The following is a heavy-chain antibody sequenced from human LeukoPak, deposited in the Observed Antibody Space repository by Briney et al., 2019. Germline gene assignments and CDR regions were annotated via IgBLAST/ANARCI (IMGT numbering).Heavy chain of an antibody. CDR1: GGSISTYY. J-gene: IGHJ3*02. V-gene: IGHV4-59*01. D-gene: IGHD1-7*01. Sequence: SETLSLTCSLSGGSISTYYWTWIRQTPGKGLEWIEDISNSGNTYYNPSLKSRVTMSLDTSKNPFSLKLTSVTAADTAVYYCARVRAGTTTKRAFDIWGQGTLVTVSS. CDR3: ARVRAGTTTKRAFDI. CDR2: ISNSGNT.